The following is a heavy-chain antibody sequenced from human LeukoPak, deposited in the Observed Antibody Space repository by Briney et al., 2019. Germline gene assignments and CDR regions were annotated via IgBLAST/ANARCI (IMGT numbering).Heavy chain of an antibody. CDR1: GFTFSSYS. CDR2: ISYDGSNK. Sequence: GGSLRLSCAASGFTFSSYSMNWVRQAPGKGLEWVAVISYDGSNKYYADSVKGRFTISRDTSKNTLYLGMNSQRAEDTAVYYCARDYYTSGSTPDHWGQGTLVTVSS. D-gene: IGHD3-10*01. CDR3: ARDYYTSGSTPDH. V-gene: IGHV3-30*03. J-gene: IGHJ5*02.